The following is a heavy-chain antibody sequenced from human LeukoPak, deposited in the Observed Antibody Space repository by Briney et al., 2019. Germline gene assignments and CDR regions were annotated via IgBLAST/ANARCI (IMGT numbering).Heavy chain of an antibody. CDR2: INPDGLST. J-gene: IGHJ4*02. D-gene: IGHD3-10*01. CDR1: GFTFSAYW. CDR3: ARDYASGSYPRIYFDY. V-gene: IGHV3-74*01. Sequence: GGSLRLSCEASGFTFSAYWIHWVRQAPGKGLLWVSRINPDGLSTSHADPVKGRFTITRDNAKNTVCLQMNSLRADDTAVYYCARDYASGSYPRIYFDYWGQGSLVTVSS.